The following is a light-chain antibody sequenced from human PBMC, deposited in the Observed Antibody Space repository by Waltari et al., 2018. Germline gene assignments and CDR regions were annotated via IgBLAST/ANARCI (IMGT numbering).Light chain of an antibody. CDR2: SNN. CDR1: SSNIGSNP. CDR3: ATWDNRLNGYV. J-gene: IGLJ1*01. V-gene: IGLV1-44*01. Sequence: QSVLTQPPSASGAPGQRVTISCSGSSSNIGSNPVNWYQQLPGTAPKLLIYSNNQRPSGVPDRFSASKAGTSESLAISGLQSEDEAEYYCATWDNRLNGYVFGTGTKVSVL.